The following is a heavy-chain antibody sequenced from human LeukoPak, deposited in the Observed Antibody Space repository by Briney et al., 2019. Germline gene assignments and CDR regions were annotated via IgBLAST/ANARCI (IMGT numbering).Heavy chain of an antibody. CDR2: ISAYNGNT. V-gene: IGHV1-18*01. CDR1: GYTFTSYG. J-gene: IGHJ3*02. Sequence: GALVKVSCKASGYTFTSYGISWVRQAPGQGLEWMGWISAYNGNTNYAQKLQGRVTMTTDTSTSTAYMELRSLRSDDTAVYYCARDSDSSGYYYDAFDIWGQGTMVTVSS. D-gene: IGHD3-22*01. CDR3: ARDSDSSGYYYDAFDI.